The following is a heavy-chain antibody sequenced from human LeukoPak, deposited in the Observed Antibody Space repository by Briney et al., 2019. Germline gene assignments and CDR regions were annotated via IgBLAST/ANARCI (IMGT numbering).Heavy chain of an antibody. CDR2: IKQDGSEK. J-gene: IGHJ5*02. D-gene: IGHD4-11*01. Sequence: GGSLRLSCAASGFTFSSYWMSWVRQAPGKGLEWVANIKQDGSEKYYVDSVKGRFTISRDNAKNSLYLQMNSLRAEDTAVYYCARDRHFGVTTGSWFDPWGQGTLVTVSS. CDR3: ARDRHFGVTTGSWFDP. V-gene: IGHV3-7*01. CDR1: GFTFSSYW.